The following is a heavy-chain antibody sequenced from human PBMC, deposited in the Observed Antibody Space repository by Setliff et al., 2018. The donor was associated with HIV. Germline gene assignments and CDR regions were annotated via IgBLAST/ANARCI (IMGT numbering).Heavy chain of an antibody. Sequence: SETLSLTCTVSGGSISSYYWSWIRQPPGKGLEWIGYIYTSGSTNYNPSLKSRVTISVDTSKNQFSLKLSSVTAADTAVYYCARLGYYYYGMDVWGQGTTVTAP. CDR2: IYTSGST. V-gene: IGHV4-4*09. CDR3: ARLGYYYYGMDV. CDR1: GGSISSYY. J-gene: IGHJ6*02.